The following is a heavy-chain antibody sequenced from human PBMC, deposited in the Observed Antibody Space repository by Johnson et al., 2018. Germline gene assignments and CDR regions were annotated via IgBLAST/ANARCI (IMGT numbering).Heavy chain of an antibody. CDR1: GFTFSSYA. CDR2: ISGGGGST. CDR3: AKDLYSP. D-gene: IGHD2-15*01. V-gene: IGHV3-23*04. J-gene: IGHJ5*02. Sequence: VQLVESGGGLVQPGGSLRLSCAASGFTFSSYAMSWVRQAPGKGLEWVSDISGGGGSTFYADSVKGRFTLSRDNSKNTLFLQMNSLRPEDTAMYYCAKDLYSPWGQGTLVTVSS.